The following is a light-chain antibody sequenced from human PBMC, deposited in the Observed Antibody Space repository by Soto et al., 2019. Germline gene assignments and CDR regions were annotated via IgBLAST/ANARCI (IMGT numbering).Light chain of an antibody. V-gene: IGLV3-21*04. J-gene: IGLJ2*01. CDR3: QVWDSRSDHVV. Sequence: SYELTQPPSVSVAPGKTARFTCGGNNIGSYGVHWYQQKPGQAPVLVIYFDSDRPSGIPERFSGSNSGNTATLTISSVEAGDEADYYCQVWDSRSDHVVFGGGTKVTVL. CDR1: NIGSYG. CDR2: FDS.